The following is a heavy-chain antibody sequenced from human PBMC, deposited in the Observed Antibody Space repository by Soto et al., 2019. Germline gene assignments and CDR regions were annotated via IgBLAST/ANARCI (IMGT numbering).Heavy chain of an antibody. CDR3: ARMDFLLGYCSGGSCSMQGAFAI. CDR1: GGSISSYY. V-gene: IGHV4-59*01. CDR2: IYYSGST. J-gene: IGHJ3*02. D-gene: IGHD2-15*01. Sequence: PSETLSLTCTVPGGSISSYYWSWIRQPPGKGLEWIGYIYYSGSTNYNPSLKSRVTISVDTSKNQFSLKLSSVTAADTAVYYCARMDFLLGYCSGGSCSMQGAFAIWGQGTMVTVSS.